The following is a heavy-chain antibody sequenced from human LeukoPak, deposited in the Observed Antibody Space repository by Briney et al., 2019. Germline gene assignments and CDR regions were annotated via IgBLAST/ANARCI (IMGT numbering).Heavy chain of an antibody. CDR1: GFTFTSYS. CDR3: ARHQGDIVVVEGYFDY. D-gene: IGHD2-15*01. J-gene: IGHJ4*02. CDR2: ISSSSSYI. Sequence: GGSLRLSCAASGFTFTSYSMNWVRQAPGKGLEWVSSISSSSSYIYYADSVKGRFTISRDNAKNSLYLQMNSLRAEDTAVYYCARHQGDIVVVEGYFDYWGQGTPVTVSS. V-gene: IGHV3-21*01.